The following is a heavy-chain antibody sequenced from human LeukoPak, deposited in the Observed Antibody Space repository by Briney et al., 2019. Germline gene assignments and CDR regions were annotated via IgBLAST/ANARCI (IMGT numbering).Heavy chain of an antibody. V-gene: IGHV1-3*01. CDR3: AREVKDVWGSYRYPSYFDC. CDR2: INAGNGNT. CDR1: GYTFTSYA. D-gene: IGHD3-16*02. Sequence: GASVKVSCKASGYTFTSYAMHWVRQAPGQRLEWMGWINAGNGNTKYSQKFQGRVTITRDTSASTAYMELSSLRSEDTAVYYCAREVKDVWGSYRYPSYFDCWGQGTLVTVSS. J-gene: IGHJ4*02.